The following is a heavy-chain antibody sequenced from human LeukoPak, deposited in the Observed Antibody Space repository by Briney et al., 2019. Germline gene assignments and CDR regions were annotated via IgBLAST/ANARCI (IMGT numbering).Heavy chain of an antibody. D-gene: IGHD5-24*01. Sequence: QAGGSLRLSCAGSGFTFRIYAMSWVRQAPGKGLEWVSAISGSGGSTYYADSVKGRFTISRDNSKNTLYLQMNSLRVEDTAVYYCAKPPYGRDAYNYFDYWGQGTPVTVSS. CDR3: AKPPYGRDAYNYFDY. V-gene: IGHV3-23*01. CDR2: ISGSGGST. J-gene: IGHJ4*02. CDR1: GFTFRIYA.